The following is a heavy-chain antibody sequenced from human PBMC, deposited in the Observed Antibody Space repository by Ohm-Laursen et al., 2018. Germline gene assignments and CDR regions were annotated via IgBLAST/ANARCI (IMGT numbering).Heavy chain of an antibody. D-gene: IGHD3-3*01. CDR1: GYTFNHYG. Sequence: SSVKVSCKTSGYTFNHYGISWVRQAPGQGLEWMGWISTYDGKTQFGQKFQGRVTITADESTSTAYMELSSLRSEDTAVYYCARDFWSGYGLYNWFDPWGQGTLVTVSS. CDR3: ARDFWSGYGLYNWFDP. V-gene: IGHV1-18*01. J-gene: IGHJ5*02. CDR2: ISTYDGKT.